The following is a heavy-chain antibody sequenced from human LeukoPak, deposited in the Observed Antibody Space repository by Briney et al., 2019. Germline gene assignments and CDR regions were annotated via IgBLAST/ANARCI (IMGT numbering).Heavy chain of an antibody. V-gene: IGHV3-48*03. J-gene: IGHJ4*02. CDR3: ARSVVAATETFDY. D-gene: IGHD2-15*01. CDR2: ISSSGSTI. Sequence: GGSLRLSCAASGFTFSSYEMNWVRQAPGKGLEWVSYISSSGSTIYYADSVKGRFTISRDNAKNSLYLQMNSLRAEDTAVYYCARSVVAATETFDYWGQGTLVTVSS. CDR1: GFTFSSYE.